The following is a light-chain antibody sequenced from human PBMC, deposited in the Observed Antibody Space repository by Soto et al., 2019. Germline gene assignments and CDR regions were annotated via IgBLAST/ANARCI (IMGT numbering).Light chain of an antibody. CDR2: GAS. J-gene: IGKJ1*01. Sequence: EIVLTQSPGTLSLSPGERATLSCRASQSVSSSFLSWYQQKPGQSPRLLIYGASGRATGIPDRFSGSGSGTEFTLTISSLQSEDFAVYYCQQYNNWPRTFGQGTKVDIK. CDR3: QQYNNWPRT. V-gene: IGKV3-20*01. CDR1: QSVSSSF.